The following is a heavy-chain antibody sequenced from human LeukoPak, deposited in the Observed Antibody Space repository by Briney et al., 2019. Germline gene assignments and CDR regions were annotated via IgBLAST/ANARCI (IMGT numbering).Heavy chain of an antibody. CDR2: ISSSGSTI. D-gene: IGHD3-10*01. J-gene: IGHJ4*02. Sequence: VSYISSSGSTIYYADSVKGRFTISRDNAKNSLYLQMNSLRAEDTAVYYCASGYGSGSYNDYWGQGTLVTVSS. V-gene: IGHV3-48*03. CDR3: ASGYGSGSYNDY.